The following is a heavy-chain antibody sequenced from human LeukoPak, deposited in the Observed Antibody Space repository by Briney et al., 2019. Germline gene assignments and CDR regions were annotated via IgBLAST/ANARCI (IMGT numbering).Heavy chain of an antibody. J-gene: IGHJ4*02. D-gene: IGHD3-10*01. CDR1: GGSMRRGGYY. CDR3: AGSSTAHSF. CDR2: IYYSGST. Sequence: SQTLSLTCTVSGGSMRRGGYYWRWGRQHGGEGLEWIGYIYYSGSTYYNPSLKSRVTISVDTSKNQFSLKLSSVTAADTAVYYCAGSSTAHSFWGQGTLVTVSS. V-gene: IGHV4-31*03.